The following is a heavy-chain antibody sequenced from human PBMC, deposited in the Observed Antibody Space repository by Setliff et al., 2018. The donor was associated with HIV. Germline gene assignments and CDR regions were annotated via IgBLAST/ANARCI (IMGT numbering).Heavy chain of an antibody. Sequence: SCTAPGFNFTFFAMSWVRQAPGKGLEWVSGISGSNSRTDYVDSVKGRFTISRDNSKSTLYLQMTNLRAEDTALYFCAKGAGPTTLAEPFDSWGQGTLVTVSS. CDR2: ISGSNSRT. J-gene: IGHJ4*02. V-gene: IGHV3-23*01. CDR1: GFNFTFFA. CDR3: AKGAGPTTLAEPFDS. D-gene: IGHD1-26*01.